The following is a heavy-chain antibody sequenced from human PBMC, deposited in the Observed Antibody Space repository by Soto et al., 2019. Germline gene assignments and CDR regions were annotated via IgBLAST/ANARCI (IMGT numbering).Heavy chain of an antibody. V-gene: IGHV1-18*01. Sequence: QAQLVQSGPEVKKPGASVKVSCKASGYTFSSYGISWVRQAPGQGLEWLGWISPYDDDTKYAQNLQGRVRMTTDTSTRTVYMDLRSLRSDDTAIYYCARVGYYDSSGSRNYHYYGMDVWGQGTTVTVSS. D-gene: IGHD3-22*01. CDR2: ISPYDDDT. J-gene: IGHJ6*02. CDR1: GYTFSSYG. CDR3: ARVGYYDSSGSRNYHYYGMDV.